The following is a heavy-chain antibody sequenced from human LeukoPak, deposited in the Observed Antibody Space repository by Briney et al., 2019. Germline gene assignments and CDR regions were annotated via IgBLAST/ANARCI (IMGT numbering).Heavy chain of an antibody. CDR2: INHSGST. V-gene: IGHV4-34*01. CDR1: GGSFSGYY. D-gene: IGHD6-19*01. J-gene: IGHJ6*03. CDR3: ARGSTAIEGIAVAGTSYYYYMDV. Sequence: SETLSLTCGVDGGSFSGYYWNWIRQPPGKGLEWIGEINHSGSTNYNPSLKRRVTISVDTSQNQFSVRLSSVTAADTAVYYCARGSTAIEGIAVAGTSYYYYMDVWGKGTTVTVSS.